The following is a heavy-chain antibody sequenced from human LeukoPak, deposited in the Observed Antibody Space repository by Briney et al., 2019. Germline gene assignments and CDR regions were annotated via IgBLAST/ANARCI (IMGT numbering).Heavy chain of an antibody. CDR2: IYYSGTT. Sequence: SETLSLTCTVSGGSISSSSYYWGWIRQPPGKGLEWIASIYYSGTTYYNPSLKSRVTISVDTSKNQFSLKLTSVTAPDTAAYYCASLRAGDYFDYWGQGNLVTVS. D-gene: IGHD1-26*01. J-gene: IGHJ4*02. V-gene: IGHV4-39*01. CDR1: GGSISSSSYY. CDR3: ASLRAGDYFDY.